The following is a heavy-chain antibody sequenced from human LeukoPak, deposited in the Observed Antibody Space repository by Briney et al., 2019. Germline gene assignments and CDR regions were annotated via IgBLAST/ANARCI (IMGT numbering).Heavy chain of an antibody. J-gene: IGHJ4*02. CDR2: ISDSGGST. CDR3: ARARDGYNDY. CDR1: GFPFSSYA. Sequence: PGGSLRLSCSASGFPFSSYAMHWVRQAPGKGLEYVSAISDSGGSTYYADSVKGRFTISRDNSKNTLYLQMSSLRAEDTAVYYCARARDGYNDYWGQGTLVTVSS. V-gene: IGHV3-64*04. D-gene: IGHD5-24*01.